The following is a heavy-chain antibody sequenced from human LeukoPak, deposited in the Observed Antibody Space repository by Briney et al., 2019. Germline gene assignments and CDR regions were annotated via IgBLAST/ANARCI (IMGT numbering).Heavy chain of an antibody. J-gene: IGHJ4*02. D-gene: IGHD1-7*01. CDR2: IYSGGST. Sequence: GGSLRLSCAASGFTVSSNYMSWVRQAPGKGLEWVSVIYSGGSTYYADSVKGRFTISRDNSKNTLYLQMNSLRAEDTSVYYCARDSQLPGTTSFDYWGQGTLVTGSS. CDR1: GFTVSSNY. CDR3: ARDSQLPGTTSFDY. V-gene: IGHV3-66*02.